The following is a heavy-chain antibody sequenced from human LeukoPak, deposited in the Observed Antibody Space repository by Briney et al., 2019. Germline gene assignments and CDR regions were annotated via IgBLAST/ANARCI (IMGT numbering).Heavy chain of an antibody. CDR3: ATYGGHLAEYLQH. CDR2: IIPPLRTA. Sequence: SVKVSCKASGGTYRYNINWVRQAPGQGLEWMGGIIPPLRTANYAQQFQGRVTITTDDSTNTAYMELTGLTSEDAAVYYCATYGGHLAEYLQHWGRGPLVAVSS. V-gene: IGHV1-69*16. CDR1: GGTYRYN. D-gene: IGHD4-23*01. J-gene: IGHJ1*01.